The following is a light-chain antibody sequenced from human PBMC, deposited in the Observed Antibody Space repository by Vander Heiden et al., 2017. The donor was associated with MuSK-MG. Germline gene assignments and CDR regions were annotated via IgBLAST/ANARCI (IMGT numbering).Light chain of an antibody. CDR3: HQSSSLHS. V-gene: IGKV6-21*02. J-gene: IGKJ4*01. CDR2: YAS. CDR1: QSFGRD. Sequence: IVLPLSPDFLSVTPKERVTITCRASQSFGRDLHWYQQKPDQSPKLLIKYASQSIAGVPSSFSGSGSGTDFTLTINSLEAEDAATYVCHQSSSLHSFGGGTKVEIK.